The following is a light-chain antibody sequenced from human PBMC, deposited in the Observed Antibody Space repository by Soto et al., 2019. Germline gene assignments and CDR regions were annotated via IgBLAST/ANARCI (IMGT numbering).Light chain of an antibody. Sequence: QSVLTQPPSASGTPGQRVTISCSGSSSNVGINAVNWYQQLPGTAPKLLIYTTNQRPSGVPDRFSGSKSGTSASLAVSGLQSEDEADYYCAPWDDSLNGPVFGGGTQLTVL. V-gene: IGLV1-44*01. CDR1: SSNVGINA. J-gene: IGLJ2*01. CDR2: TTN. CDR3: APWDDSLNGPV.